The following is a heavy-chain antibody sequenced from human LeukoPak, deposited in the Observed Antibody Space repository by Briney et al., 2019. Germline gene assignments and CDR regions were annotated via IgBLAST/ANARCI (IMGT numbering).Heavy chain of an antibody. J-gene: IGHJ4*02. V-gene: IGHV1-69*13. D-gene: IGHD2-15*01. CDR1: GGTFSSYA. CDR2: IIPIFGTA. CDR3: ARTRVVVAAISN. Sequence: SVKVSCKASGGTFSSYAISWVRQAPGQGLEWMGGIIPIFGTANYAQKFQGRVTITADESTSTAYMELSRLRSDDTAVYYCARTRVVVAAISNWGQGTLVTVSS.